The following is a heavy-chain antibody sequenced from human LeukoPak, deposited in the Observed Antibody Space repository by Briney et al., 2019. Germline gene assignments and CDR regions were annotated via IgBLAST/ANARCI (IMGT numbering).Heavy chain of an antibody. J-gene: IGHJ6*03. Sequence: SETLSLTCTVSGGSISSYYWSWIWQPPGKGLEWIGYIYYSGSTNYNPSLKSRVTISVDTSKNQFSLKLSSVTAADTAVYYCARPKTGDRYYYYYMDVWGKGTTVTVSS. CDR1: GGSISSYY. V-gene: IGHV4-59*08. D-gene: IGHD7-27*01. CDR2: IYYSGST. CDR3: ARPKTGDRYYYYYMDV.